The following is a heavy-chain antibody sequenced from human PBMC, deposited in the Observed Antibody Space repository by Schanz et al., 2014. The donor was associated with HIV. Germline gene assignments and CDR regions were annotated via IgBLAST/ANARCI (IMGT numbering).Heavy chain of an antibody. J-gene: IGHJ4*02. V-gene: IGHV3-23*04. CDR2: ISDDGGLI. D-gene: IGHD2-8*01. Sequence: VQVVESGGGVVQPGRSLRLSCAASGFTFNNYAMNWVRQAPGKGLEWVSHISDDGGLILYADSVKGRFTVSRDKSNNTLYLEMSSLRVEDTAIYYCARATRGIGYCTNGVCYGEDQWGQGTLVTVSS. CDR3: ARATRGIGYCTNGVCYGEDQ. CDR1: GFTFNNYA.